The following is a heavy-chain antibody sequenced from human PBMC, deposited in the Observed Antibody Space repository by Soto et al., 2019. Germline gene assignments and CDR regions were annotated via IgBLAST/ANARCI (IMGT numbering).Heavy chain of an antibody. Sequence: ASVKVSCKASGYTFTSYDINWVRQATGQGLEWMGWMNPNSGNTGYAQKFQGRVTMTWNTSISTAYMELSSLRSEDTAVYYCARLYNQYDFWSGYPSYYFDYWGQGTLVTVSS. CDR1: GYTFTSYD. J-gene: IGHJ4*02. CDR3: ARLYNQYDFWSGYPSYYFDY. CDR2: MNPNSGNT. D-gene: IGHD3-3*01. V-gene: IGHV1-8*01.